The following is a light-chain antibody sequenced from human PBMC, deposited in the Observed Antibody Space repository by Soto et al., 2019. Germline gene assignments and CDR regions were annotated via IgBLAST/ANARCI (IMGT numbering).Light chain of an antibody. CDR2: DAS. CDR3: QQSYSLRGT. Sequence: DIQMTQSPSTLSASVGDRVTITCRASQSISSWLAWYQQKPGKAPKLLIYDASSLESGVPSRFSGSGSGTDFTLTISSLQPEDFATYFCQQSYSLRGTFGQGTRLEI. V-gene: IGKV1-5*01. J-gene: IGKJ5*01. CDR1: QSISSW.